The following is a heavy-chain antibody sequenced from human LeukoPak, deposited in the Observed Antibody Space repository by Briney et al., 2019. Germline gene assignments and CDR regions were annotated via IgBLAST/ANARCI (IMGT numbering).Heavy chain of an antibody. D-gene: IGHD4-11*01. CDR2: IYYSGGT. CDR1: GGSISSSSYY. V-gene: IGHV4-39*07. Sequence: PSETLSLTCTVSGGSISSSSYYWGWIRQPPGKGLEWIGSIYYSGGTYYNPSLKSRVIISADTSKNQFSLKLTSVTAADTAAYYCARGPNTAGNYRAFDLWGQGTKVTVSS. J-gene: IGHJ3*01. CDR3: ARGPNTAGNYRAFDL.